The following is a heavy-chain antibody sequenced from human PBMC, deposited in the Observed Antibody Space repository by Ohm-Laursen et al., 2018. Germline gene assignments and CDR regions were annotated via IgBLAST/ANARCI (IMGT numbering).Heavy chain of an antibody. V-gene: IGHV4-34*01. D-gene: IGHD3-10*01. CDR1: GGSLRNYY. J-gene: IGHJ6*02. CDR2: INHSGST. Sequence: SETLSLTCTVSGGSLRNYYWSWIRQPPGKGLEWIGEINHSGSTNYNPSLKSRVTISVDTSKNQFSLKLSSVTAADTAVYYCAREFGELFAFPYYYYYGMDVWGQGTTVTVSS. CDR3: AREFGELFAFPYYYYYGMDV.